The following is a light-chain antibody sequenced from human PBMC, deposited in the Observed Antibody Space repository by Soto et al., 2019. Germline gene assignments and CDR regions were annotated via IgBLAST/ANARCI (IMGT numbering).Light chain of an antibody. CDR2: DAS. CDR1: LNVNSY. CDR3: QHYVERSPIT. V-gene: IGKV3-11*01. Sequence: VLTHSPATLSLSPGEIATLSCRASLNVNSYLAWYQQKPGQAPRLLIYDASNRAAGIPARFSGSGSGTDFTLTISSLEPEDFALYYCQHYVERSPITLGQGTRLEIK. J-gene: IGKJ5*01.